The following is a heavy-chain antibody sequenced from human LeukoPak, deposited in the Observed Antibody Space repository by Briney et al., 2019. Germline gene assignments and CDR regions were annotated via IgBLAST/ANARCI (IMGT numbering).Heavy chain of an antibody. V-gene: IGHV3-7*03. Sequence: GGSLRLSCSASGFNLQYYWMAWVRQAPGMGLEWVAHIKENGTQKFYVDSVRGRFTISKDDAKNALYLQMSSLRDDDTGIYYCVRGGWELDYWGQGTLVTVSS. CDR3: VRGGWELDY. J-gene: IGHJ4*02. CDR2: IKENGTQK. CDR1: GFNLQYYW. D-gene: IGHD4-23*01.